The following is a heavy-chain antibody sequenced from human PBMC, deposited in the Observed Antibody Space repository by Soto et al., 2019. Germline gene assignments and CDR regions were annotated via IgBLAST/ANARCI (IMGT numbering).Heavy chain of an antibody. Sequence: QVRLVQAWGGVKIPGSSVNISCKASGGSFTNQAVSWVRQAPGQGLEWMGAIIPMFGTTFNAQRFQSRVTITADEATSTAYFELMSVSLEDTAVDYCAGGLRTGNYGMDVWGHGTKVSVSS. J-gene: IGHJ6*02. CDR1: GGSFTNQA. V-gene: IGHV1-69*01. CDR2: IIPMFGTT. CDR3: AGGLRTGNYGMDV. D-gene: IGHD3-10*01.